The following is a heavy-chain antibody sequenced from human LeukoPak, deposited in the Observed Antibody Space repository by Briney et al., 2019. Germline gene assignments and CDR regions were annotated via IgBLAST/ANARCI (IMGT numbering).Heavy chain of an antibody. CDR3: AREGAWELLLFDY. CDR2: ISSSSSSTI. J-gene: IGHJ4*02. CDR1: GFTFSGSA. Sequence: SGGSLKLSCAASGFTFSGSAMHWVRQAPGKGLEWVSYISSSSSSTIYYADSVKGRFTISRDNAKNSLYLQMNSLRAEDTAVYYCAREGAWELLLFDYWGQGTLVTVSS. V-gene: IGHV3-48*04. D-gene: IGHD1-26*01.